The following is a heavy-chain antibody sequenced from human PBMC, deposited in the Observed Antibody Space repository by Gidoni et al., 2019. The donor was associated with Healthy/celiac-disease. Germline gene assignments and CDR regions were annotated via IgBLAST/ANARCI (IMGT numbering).Heavy chain of an antibody. D-gene: IGHD1-26*01. CDR2: INPSSGGT. Sequence: QVQLVQSGAEVRKPGASVKVSCKASGYSFTGYYMHWVRQAPGQGLEWMSWINPSSGGTNYAKKLQGRFTMTWNTSISTAYMELSRLKSAETAVYYCAGSYAGPHHYGMDVWGQGTTVTVSS. J-gene: IGHJ6*02. V-gene: IGHV1-2*02. CDR1: GYSFTGYY. CDR3: AGSYAGPHHYGMDV.